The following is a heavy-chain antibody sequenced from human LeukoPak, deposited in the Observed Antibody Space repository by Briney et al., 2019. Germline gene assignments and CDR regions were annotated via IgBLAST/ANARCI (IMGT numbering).Heavy chain of an antibody. J-gene: IGHJ4*02. CDR1: GFTFSSYA. D-gene: IGHD2-8*01. V-gene: IGHV3-23*01. CDR2: ISGSGDNT. CDR3: SMYASGTSFVDY. Sequence: GGSLRLSCAASGFTFSSYAMSWVRQAPGKGLEWVSGISGSGDNTYYADSVKGRFTISRDNSKNTLYLQMNSLRADDTAVYYCSMYASGTSFVDYWGQGTLVTVSS.